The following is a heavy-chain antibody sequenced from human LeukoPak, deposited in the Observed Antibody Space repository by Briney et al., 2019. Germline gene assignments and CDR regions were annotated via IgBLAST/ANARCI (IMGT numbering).Heavy chain of an antibody. V-gene: IGHV4-4*02. Sequence: SETLSLTCAVSGGSISSSNWWSWVRPPPGKGLEWIGEIYHSGGTNYNPSLKSRVTISVDKSKNQFSLKLSSVTAADTAVYYCARERANYGGIQGAIDYWGQGTLVTVSS. CDR3: ARERANYGGIQGAIDY. J-gene: IGHJ4*02. CDR2: IYHSGGT. CDR1: GGSISSSNW. D-gene: IGHD4-23*01.